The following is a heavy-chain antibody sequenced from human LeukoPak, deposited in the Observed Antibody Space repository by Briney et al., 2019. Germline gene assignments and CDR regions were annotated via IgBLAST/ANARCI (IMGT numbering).Heavy chain of an antibody. Sequence: GGSLRLSCVASGFTFSNYEMNWVRQAPGKGLEWVSGISVSGGSTYYADSVKGRFTISRDNSKNTLYLQMTSLRAEDTAVYYCAKDFASGWLHTFYYYTMDVWGQGTTVTVSS. CDR1: GFTFSNYE. CDR2: ISVSGGST. J-gene: IGHJ6*02. D-gene: IGHD6-19*01. CDR3: AKDFASGWLHTFYYYTMDV. V-gene: IGHV3-23*01.